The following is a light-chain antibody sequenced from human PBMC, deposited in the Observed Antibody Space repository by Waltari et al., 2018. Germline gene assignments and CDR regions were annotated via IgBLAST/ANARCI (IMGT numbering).Light chain of an antibody. Sequence: DIQMTQSPSSVSASVGDGVTIPCRASQDISRSLAWYQQKPGKAPKLLITVTSSLQSGVPSRFSGRGSGTDFTLTISSLQPEDFATYYCQQGKTFPFVFGQGTRLEIK. CDR2: VTS. J-gene: IGKJ2*01. CDR1: QDISRS. V-gene: IGKV1-12*01. CDR3: QQGKTFPFV.